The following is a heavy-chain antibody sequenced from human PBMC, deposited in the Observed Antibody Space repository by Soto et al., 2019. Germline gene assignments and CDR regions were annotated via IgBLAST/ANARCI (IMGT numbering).Heavy chain of an antibody. Sequence: EVQLVESGGGLVQPGRSLRLSCAASGFTFDDYAMHWVRQAPGKGLEWVSGISWNSGSVGYADSVKGRFTISRDNAKNSLYLQMNRLRAEDTGLYYCAKASYGEGGFYLFYPWGQGTLVTVSS. D-gene: IGHD4-17*01. CDR1: GFTFDDYA. J-gene: IGHJ5*02. CDR2: ISWNSGSV. V-gene: IGHV3-9*01. CDR3: AKASYGEGGFYLFYP.